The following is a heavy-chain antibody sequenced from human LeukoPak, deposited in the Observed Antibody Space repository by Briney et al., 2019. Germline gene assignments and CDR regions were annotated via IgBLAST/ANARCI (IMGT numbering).Heavy chain of an antibody. CDR3: ARYDYYDSSGYKIAEYFQH. V-gene: IGHV3-74*01. D-gene: IGHD3-22*01. CDR1: GFTFSRYW. Sequence: GGSLRLSCAASGFTFSRYWMHWVRQAPGKGLVWVSRINSDGSSTSYADSVKGRFTISRDNAKNTLYLQMNSLRAEDTAVYYCARYDYYDSSGYKIAEYFQHWGQGTLVTVPS. CDR2: INSDGSST. J-gene: IGHJ1*01.